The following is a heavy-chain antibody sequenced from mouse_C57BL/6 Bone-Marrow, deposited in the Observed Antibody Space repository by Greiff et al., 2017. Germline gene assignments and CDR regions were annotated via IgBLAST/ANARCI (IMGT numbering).Heavy chain of an antibody. J-gene: IGHJ4*01. Sequence: EVQLQRSGPELVKPGASVKISCKASGYTFTDYYMNWVKQSHGKSLEWIGDINPNNGGTSYNQKFKGKATLTVDKSSSTAYMELRSLTSEDSAVYYCAINWDLYYYAMDYWGQGTSVTVSS. D-gene: IGHD4-1*01. V-gene: IGHV1-26*01. CDR2: INPNNGGT. CDR3: AINWDLYYYAMDY. CDR1: GYTFTDYY.